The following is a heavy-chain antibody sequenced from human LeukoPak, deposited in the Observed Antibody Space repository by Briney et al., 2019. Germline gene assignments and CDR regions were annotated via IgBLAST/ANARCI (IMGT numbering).Heavy chain of an antibody. CDR2: INPNSGGT. Sequence: ASVKVSCKASGGTFSSYAISWVRQAPGQGLEWMGWINPNSGGTNYAQKFQGRVTMTRDTSISTAYMELSRLRSDDTAVYYCARAGGGLDYWGQGILVTVSS. J-gene: IGHJ4*02. CDR1: GGTFSSYA. V-gene: IGHV1-2*02. D-gene: IGHD2-15*01. CDR3: ARAGGGLDY.